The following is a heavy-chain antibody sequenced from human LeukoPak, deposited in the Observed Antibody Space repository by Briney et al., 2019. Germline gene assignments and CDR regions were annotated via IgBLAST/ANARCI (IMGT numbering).Heavy chain of an antibody. CDR2: INPSGST. J-gene: IGHJ6*03. V-gene: IGHV4-30-2*01. Sequence: SQTLSLTCAVSGDSISSGDYSWSWIRQPPGKGLEWIGDINPSGSTYYNPSLKSRLTISVDTSKNQFSLKLRSVTAADTAVYYCARGRHDITMIVVVMTSVSYYLDVWGKGTTVTVS. D-gene: IGHD3-22*01. CDR1: GDSISSGDYS. CDR3: ARGRHDITMIVVVMTSVSYYLDV.